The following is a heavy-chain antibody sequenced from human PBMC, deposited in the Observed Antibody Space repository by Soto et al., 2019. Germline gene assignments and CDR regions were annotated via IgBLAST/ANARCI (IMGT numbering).Heavy chain of an antibody. V-gene: IGHV3-74*01. CDR2: INSDGSST. CDR3: AREWAVAGIAMFDP. CDR1: GFTFSSYW. J-gene: IGHJ5*02. Sequence: GGSLRLSCAASGFTFSSYWMHWVRQAPGKGLVWVSRINSDGSSTSYADSVKGRFTISRDNAKNTLYLQMNSLRAEDTAVYYCAREWAVAGIAMFDPWGQGTLVTVSS. D-gene: IGHD6-19*01.